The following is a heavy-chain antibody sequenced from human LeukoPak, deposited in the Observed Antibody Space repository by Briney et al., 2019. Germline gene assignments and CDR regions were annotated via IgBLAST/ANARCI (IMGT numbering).Heavy chain of an antibody. CDR3: ARSKNGSGSYYRFYYYYYMDV. V-gene: IGHV1-2*02. CDR1: GYTFTGYY. CDR2: INPNSGGT. D-gene: IGHD3-10*01. Sequence: ASVKVSCKASGYTFTGYYMHWVRQAPGQGLEWMGWINPNSGGTNYAQKFQGRVTMTRDTSTSTVYMELSSLRSEDTAVYYCARSKNGSGSYYRFYYYYYMDVWGKGTTVTISS. J-gene: IGHJ6*03.